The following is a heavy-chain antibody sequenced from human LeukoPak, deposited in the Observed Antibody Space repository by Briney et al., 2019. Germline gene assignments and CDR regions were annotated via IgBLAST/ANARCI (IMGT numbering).Heavy chain of an antibody. V-gene: IGHV3-74*01. D-gene: IGHD3-10*01. CDR1: GFTFSTYW. CDR3: VRGSKIRGVLPEGEFDY. Sequence: PGGSLRLSCAASGFTFSTYWMHWVRQAPGKGLVWVSCIDSDGSSPSYADSVKGRFTLTRDDSANTLYLQMNSLRAEDTAVYYCVRGSKIRGVLPEGEFDYWGQGALVTVSS. CDR2: IDSDGSSP. J-gene: IGHJ4*02.